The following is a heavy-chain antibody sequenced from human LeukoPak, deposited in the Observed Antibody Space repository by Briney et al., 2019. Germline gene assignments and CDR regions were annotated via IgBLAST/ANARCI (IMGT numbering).Heavy chain of an antibody. CDR1: GFTFSIHW. D-gene: IGHD2-21*01. J-gene: IGHJ4*02. CDR2: IKPDGNDK. Sequence: GGSLRLSCVASGFTFSIHWMTWVRQAPGKGLEWVATIKPDGNDKFFVDSVKGRFTISRDNAKTSLFLQMNSLKTEDTAVYYCITPLPYSAQGGQGTLVTVSS. CDR3: ITPLPYSAQ. V-gene: IGHV3-7*03.